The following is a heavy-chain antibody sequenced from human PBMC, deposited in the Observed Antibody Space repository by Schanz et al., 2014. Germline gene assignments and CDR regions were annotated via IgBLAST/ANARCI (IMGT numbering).Heavy chain of an antibody. V-gene: IGHV3-48*01. J-gene: IGHJ3*01. CDR3: ARDYESALSPPRHDAFDV. D-gene: IGHD3-22*01. Sequence: EVQLVESGGGLVRPGGSLRLSCTTSGLIFSTYTLNWVRQAPGKGLEWISYISGSSSTKYYADSVKGRFTISRDNGKNSLVLKMNSVRAEDTAVYFCARDYESALSPPRHDAFDVWGQGTVVTVSS. CDR2: ISGSSSTK. CDR1: GLIFSTYT.